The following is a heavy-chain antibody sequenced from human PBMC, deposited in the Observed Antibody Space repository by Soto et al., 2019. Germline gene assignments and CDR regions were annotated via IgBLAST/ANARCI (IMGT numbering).Heavy chain of an antibody. D-gene: IGHD2-2*01. CDR3: GRCSSTSCHLGSDY. Sequence: QVQLVESGGGVVQPGRSLRLSCAASGFTFSSYAMNWVRQAPGKGLEWVALISYDGSNKYYADSVKGRFTISRDSSKKQVYLEMNSLRAADTAVYYCGRCSSTSCHLGSDYWGQGTLVTVSS. J-gene: IGHJ4*02. CDR2: ISYDGSNK. CDR1: GFTFSSYA. V-gene: IGHV3-30-3*01.